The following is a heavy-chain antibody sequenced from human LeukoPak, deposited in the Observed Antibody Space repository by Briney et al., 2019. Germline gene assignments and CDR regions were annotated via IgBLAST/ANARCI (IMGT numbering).Heavy chain of an antibody. Sequence: GGSLRLSCAASGFIFGDNYMSWIRQAPGKGLEWVSAISGSGGSTYYADSVKGRFTISRDNSKNTLYLQMNSLRAEDTAVYYCAKGQVVAATPEFDYWGQGTLVTVSS. D-gene: IGHD2-15*01. J-gene: IGHJ4*02. CDR2: ISGSGGST. CDR1: GFIFGDNY. V-gene: IGHV3-23*01. CDR3: AKGQVVAATPEFDY.